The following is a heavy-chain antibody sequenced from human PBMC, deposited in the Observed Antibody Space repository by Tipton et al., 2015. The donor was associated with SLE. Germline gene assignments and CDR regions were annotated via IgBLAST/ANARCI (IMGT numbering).Heavy chain of an antibody. CDR3: AKDTGAQQQLGSDFDY. Sequence: SLRLSCAASGFIFGVHWMSWVRQAPGKGLEWVANIAQDGSQEYYVDSVKGRFTISRDNAKNSLSLQMNSLKNEDAALYYCAKDTGAQQQLGSDFDYWGQGTLVTVSS. J-gene: IGHJ4*02. CDR2: IAQDGSQE. D-gene: IGHD6-13*01. CDR1: GFIFGVHW. V-gene: IGHV3-7*03.